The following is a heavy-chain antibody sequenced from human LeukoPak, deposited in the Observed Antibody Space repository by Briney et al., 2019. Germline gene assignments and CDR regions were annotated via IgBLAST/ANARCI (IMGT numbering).Heavy chain of an antibody. Sequence: ASVKVSCKASGYTFTGYYMHWVRQAPGQGLEWMGWINPNSGGTNYAQKFQGWVTMTRDTSISTAYMELSRLRSDDTAVYYCASPSVARRNTAMATDAFDIWGQGTMVTVSS. CDR3: ASPSVARRNTAMATDAFDI. D-gene: IGHD5-18*01. V-gene: IGHV1-2*04. CDR2: INPNSGGT. J-gene: IGHJ3*02. CDR1: GYTFTGYY.